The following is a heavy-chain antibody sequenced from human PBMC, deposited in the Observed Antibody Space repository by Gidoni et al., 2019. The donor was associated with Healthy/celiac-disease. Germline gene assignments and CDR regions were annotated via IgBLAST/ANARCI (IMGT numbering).Heavy chain of an antibody. J-gene: IGHJ5*02. V-gene: IGHV4-39*01. D-gene: IGHD3-3*01. CDR2: IYYSGST. CDR3: ARTHDYDFWSGGMAWFDP. Sequence: QLQLQESGPGLVKPSETLSLTCTVSCGPLSRSSYYWGWIRQPPGKGREWIGSIYYSGSTYYNPSLKSRVTISVDTSKNQFSLKLSSVTAADTAVYYCARTHDYDFWSGGMAWFDPWGQGTLVTVSS. CDR1: CGPLSRSSYY.